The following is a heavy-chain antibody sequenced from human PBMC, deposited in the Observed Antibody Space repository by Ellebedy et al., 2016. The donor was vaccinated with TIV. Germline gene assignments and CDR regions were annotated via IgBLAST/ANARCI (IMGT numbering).Heavy chain of an antibody. V-gene: IGHV1-18*04. J-gene: IGHJ4*02. D-gene: IGHD3-10*01. CDR3: ARTHYRFGIIDYLDY. Sequence: AASVKVSCKAYDNSFTRFGFTWVRQAPGQGLEGMGWISAYNGNTKYAQMFQDRFTMTTDTSTKTVYMELRSLRSDDTALYYCARTHYRFGIIDYLDYWGQGTLVTVSS. CDR1: DNSFTRFG. CDR2: ISAYNGNT.